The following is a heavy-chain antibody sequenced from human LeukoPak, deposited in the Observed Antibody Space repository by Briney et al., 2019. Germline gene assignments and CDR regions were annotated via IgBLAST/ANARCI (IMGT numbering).Heavy chain of an antibody. J-gene: IGHJ4*02. CDR3: ARHDGRGGATMGALDY. Sequence: PSETLSLTCTVSGGSISSSCYFWGRIRQPPGTGLEWIGSIYYGGTTYYNPSLKSRVTISVDTSKNQFSLKLSSVTATDTAVYYCARHDGRGGATMGALDYWGRGTLVTVSS. D-gene: IGHD4/OR15-4a*01. CDR1: GGSISSSCYF. V-gene: IGHV4-39*01. CDR2: IYYGGTT.